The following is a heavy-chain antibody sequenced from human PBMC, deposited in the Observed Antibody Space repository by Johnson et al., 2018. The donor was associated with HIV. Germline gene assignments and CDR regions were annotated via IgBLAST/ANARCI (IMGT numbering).Heavy chain of an antibody. CDR3: ARDLTRGYSPRGAFDI. V-gene: IGHV3-33*08. CDR1: GFTFSSYG. Sequence: QVQLVESGGGVVQPGRSLRLSCAASGFTFSSYGMHWVRQAPGKGLEWVAVIWYDGSNKYYADSVKGRFTISRDNSKNTLYLQMNSLIAEDTAVYYCARDLTRGYSPRGAFDIWGQGTMVTVSS. D-gene: IGHD5-18*01. J-gene: IGHJ3*02. CDR2: IWYDGSNK.